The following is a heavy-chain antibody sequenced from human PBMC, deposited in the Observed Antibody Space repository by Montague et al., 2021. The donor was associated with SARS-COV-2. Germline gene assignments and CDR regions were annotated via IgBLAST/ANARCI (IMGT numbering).Heavy chain of an antibody. CDR3: ARIRRNSGFVGVFDI. CDR1: GDSISNYY. Sequence: SETLSLTCSVSGDSISNYYWSWIRQPPGKGLEWIGYISYRGNTKYNPSLKSPVTISADTSKNQFSLRLSSVTAADTAVYYCARIRRNSGFVGVFDIWGQGTLVTVSS. CDR2: ISYRGNT. D-gene: IGHD3-22*01. V-gene: IGHV4-59*12. J-gene: IGHJ3*02.